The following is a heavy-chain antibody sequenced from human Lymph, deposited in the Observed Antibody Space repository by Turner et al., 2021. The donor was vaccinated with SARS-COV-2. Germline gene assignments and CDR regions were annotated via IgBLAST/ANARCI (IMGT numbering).Heavy chain of an antibody. CDR2: IYSGGST. Sequence: EVQLVEPGGGLIQPGGSLRLSCAASVFTDSSNYMRWVRQGPGKGLEWVSVIYSGGSTYYADSVKGRFTISRDNSKNTLYLQMNSLRAEDTAVYYCARVLPFGDYFDYWGQGTLVTVSS. J-gene: IGHJ4*02. V-gene: IGHV3-53*01. D-gene: IGHD3-10*01. CDR1: VFTDSSNY. CDR3: ARVLPFGDYFDY.